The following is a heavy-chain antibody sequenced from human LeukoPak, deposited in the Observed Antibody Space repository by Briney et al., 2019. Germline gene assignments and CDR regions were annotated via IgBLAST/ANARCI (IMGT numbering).Heavy chain of an antibody. CDR1: GFTFGTFW. J-gene: IGHJ3*02. CDR3: ARGSYGYCSSTSCYISGDAFDI. D-gene: IGHD2-2*02. CDR2: INQDGTEK. Sequence: GGSLRLSCAASGFTFGTFWMSWVRQAPGKGLEWVANINQDGTEKHYVDSVKGRFTISRDNAKKSLYLQMNSLRAEDTAVYYCARGSYGYCSSTSCYISGDAFDIWGQGTMVTVSS. V-gene: IGHV3-7*01.